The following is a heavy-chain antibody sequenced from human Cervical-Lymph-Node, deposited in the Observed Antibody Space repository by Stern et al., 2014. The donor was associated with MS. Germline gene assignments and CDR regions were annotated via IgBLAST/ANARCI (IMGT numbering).Heavy chain of an antibody. D-gene: IGHD4-17*01. CDR1: GGTFSSYA. Sequence: QLVQSGAEVKKPGSSVKVSCKASGGTFSSYAISWVRQAPGQGLEWMGGIIPIFGTANYAQKFQGRVTITADESTSTAYMELSSLRAEDPAVYYCARGLYGDSGAPAADWGQGTLVTVSS. CDR2: IIPIFGTA. J-gene: IGHJ4*02. CDR3: ARGLYGDSGAPAAD. V-gene: IGHV1-69*01.